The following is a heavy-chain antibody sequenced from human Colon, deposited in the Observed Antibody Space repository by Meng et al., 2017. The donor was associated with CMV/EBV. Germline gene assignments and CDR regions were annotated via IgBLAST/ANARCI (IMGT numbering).Heavy chain of an antibody. D-gene: IGHD3-3*01. V-gene: IGHV3-72*01. CDR3: ARNSIFGVVQHYGMDL. Sequence: GESLKISCAASGFTLSDHYMDWVRQAPGKGLEWVGRIRSRGKSSTTEYDASVKGRFIISRDDSKNSLYQQMNSLKTEDAAVYYCARNSIFGVVQHYGMDLWGQGTTVTVSS. J-gene: IGHJ6*02. CDR1: GFTLSDHY. CDR2: IRSRGKSSTT.